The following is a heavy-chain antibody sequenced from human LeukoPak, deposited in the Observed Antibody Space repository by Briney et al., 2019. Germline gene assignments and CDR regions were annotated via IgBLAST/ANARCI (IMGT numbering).Heavy chain of an antibody. CDR2: INQDGRDK. Sequence: PGGSLRLSCAASGFTFSSYYMSWVRQAPGKGLEWVANINQDGRDKYYVDSVKGRFTISRDNAKNSLYLQMNSLRAEDTAVYYCVTGSRLRWGQGTMVTVSS. D-gene: IGHD4-17*01. CDR3: VTGSRLR. V-gene: IGHV3-7*01. J-gene: IGHJ4*02. CDR1: GFTFSSYY.